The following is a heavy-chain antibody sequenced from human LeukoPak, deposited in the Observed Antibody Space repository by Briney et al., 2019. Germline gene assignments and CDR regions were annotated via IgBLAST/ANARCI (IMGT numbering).Heavy chain of an antibody. CDR2: INPNSGGT. CDR3: AIQQQLDPDY. J-gene: IGHJ4*02. D-gene: IGHD6-13*01. V-gene: IGHV1-2*02. Sequence: ASVKVSCKASGYTFTGYYMHWVRQAPGQGLEWMGWINPNSGGTNYAQKFQGRVTITADESTSTAYMELSSLRSEDTAVYYCAIQQQLDPDYWGQGTLVTVSS. CDR1: GYTFTGYY.